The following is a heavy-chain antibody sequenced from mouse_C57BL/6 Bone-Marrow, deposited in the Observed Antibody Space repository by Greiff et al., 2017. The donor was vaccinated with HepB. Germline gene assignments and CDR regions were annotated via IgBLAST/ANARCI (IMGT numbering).Heavy chain of an antibody. D-gene: IGHD1-1*01. CDR3: ARGYGSSWYFDV. Sequence: FPGNKLEYIGYTFYSGITYYNPSLESRTYITRDTSKNQFSLKLSSVTTEDTATYYCARGYGSSWYFDVWGTGTTVTVSS. CDR2: TFYSGIT. V-gene: IGHV3-3*01. J-gene: IGHJ1*03.